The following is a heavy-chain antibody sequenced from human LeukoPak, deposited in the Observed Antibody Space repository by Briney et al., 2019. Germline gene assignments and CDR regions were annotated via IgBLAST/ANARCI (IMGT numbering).Heavy chain of an antibody. CDR3: ARGAYYYED. CDR1: GFTFSSHS. V-gene: IGHV3-48*01. D-gene: IGHD3-22*01. J-gene: IGHJ4*02. Sequence: HPGGSLRLSCAASGFTFSSHSMNWVHQAPGKGLEWVSYISSSSSTIYYADSVKGRFTISRDNAKNSLYLQMNSLRAEDTAVYYCARGAYYYEDWGQGTLVTVSS. CDR2: ISSSSSTI.